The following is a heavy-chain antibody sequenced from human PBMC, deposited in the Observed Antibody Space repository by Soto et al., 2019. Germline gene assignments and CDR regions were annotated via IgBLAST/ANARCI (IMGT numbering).Heavy chain of an antibody. V-gene: IGHV1-8*01. CDR2: MNAKSGDT. D-gene: IGHD3-16*01. J-gene: IGHJ6*02. CDR1: GYTFSDFD. Sequence: QAHLEQSGTELKRPGASVKVSCKASGYTFSDFDNNWLRQASGQGPEWMGWMNAKSGDTFFAQRFQDKFNMTWDTSLSTAYMEVGSLTSDDTAIYYCARGNPFNYAGFDVWGQGTTVAVSS. CDR3: ARGNPFNYAGFDV.